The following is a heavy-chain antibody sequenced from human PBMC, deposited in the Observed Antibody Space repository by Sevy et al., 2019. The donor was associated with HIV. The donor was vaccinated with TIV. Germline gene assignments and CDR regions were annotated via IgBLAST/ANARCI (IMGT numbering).Heavy chain of an antibody. CDR3: ARDASRMGYYYGMDV. V-gene: IGHV4-59*13. D-gene: IGHD2-8*01. J-gene: IGHJ6*02. Sequence: SETLSLSCIVSGGSISSYYWSWIRQPPGKGLEWIGFIYYIGNTNYNPSLKSRVTMSVDTSKNQFSLKLSSVTAADTAVYYCARDASRMGYYYGMDVWGQGTTVTVSS. CDR2: IYYIGNT. CDR1: GGSISSYY.